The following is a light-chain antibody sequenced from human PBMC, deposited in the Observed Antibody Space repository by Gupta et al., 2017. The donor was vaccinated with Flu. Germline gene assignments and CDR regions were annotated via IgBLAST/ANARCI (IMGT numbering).Light chain of an antibody. J-gene: IGLJ1*01. CDR2: END. CDR3: CNSDNSMNAGVI. CDR1: SSNIGNKY. V-gene: IGLV1-51*02. Sequence: QSLLTPPPSVSAAPGQTVTISCPGRSSNIGNKYISWYQQFPGNAPRLVRLENDKRPSGIPDRFACATSCTSATPVTTARQSWDEADEYCCNSDNSMNAGVIFGPGTKVTVV.